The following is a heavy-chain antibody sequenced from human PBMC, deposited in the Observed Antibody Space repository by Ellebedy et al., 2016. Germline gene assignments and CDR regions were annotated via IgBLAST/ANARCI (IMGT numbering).Heavy chain of an antibody. V-gene: IGHV4-34*01. Sequence: SETLSLXXAVYGGSFSGYYWSWIRQPPGKGLEWIGEINHSGSTNYNPSLKSRVTISVDTSKNQFSLKLSSVTAADTAVYYCASERWLDYWGQGTLVTVSS. CDR2: INHSGST. CDR3: ASERWLDY. J-gene: IGHJ4*02. D-gene: IGHD5-24*01. CDR1: GGSFSGYY.